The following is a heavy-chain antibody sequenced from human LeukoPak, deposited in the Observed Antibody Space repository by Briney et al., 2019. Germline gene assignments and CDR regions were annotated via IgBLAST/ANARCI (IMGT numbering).Heavy chain of an antibody. CDR2: IYTSGST. CDR1: GGSISSYY. J-gene: IGHJ6*02. Sequence: SETLSLTCTVSGGSISSYYWSWIRQPAGKGLEWIGRIYTSGSTNYNPSLKSRVTMSVDTSKNQFSLQLSSVTAADTAVYYCARDPIVVVPAAMDSYYYYGMDVWVQGTTVTVSS. CDR3: ARDPIVVVPAAMDSYYYYGMDV. V-gene: IGHV4-4*07. D-gene: IGHD2-2*01.